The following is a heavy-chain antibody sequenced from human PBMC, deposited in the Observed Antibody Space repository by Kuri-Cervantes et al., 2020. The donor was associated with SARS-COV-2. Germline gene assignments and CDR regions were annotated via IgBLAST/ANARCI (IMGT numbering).Heavy chain of an antibody. J-gene: IGHJ4*02. CDR2: IIPIFGTA. CDR3: ARARNGNYLNEPDY. V-gene: IGHV1-69*13. D-gene: IGHD4-17*01. Sequence: SVQVSCKASGGTFSSYAISWVRQAPGQGLEWMGVIIPIFGTANYAQKFQGRVTITADESTSTAYMELSSLRSEDTAVYYCARARNGNYLNEPDYWGQGTLVTVSS. CDR1: GGTFSSYA.